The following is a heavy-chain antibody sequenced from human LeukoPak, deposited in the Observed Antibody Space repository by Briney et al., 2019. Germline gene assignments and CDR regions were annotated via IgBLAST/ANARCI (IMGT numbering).Heavy chain of an antibody. CDR2: VNHSGST. J-gene: IGHJ3*02. V-gene: IGHV4-34*01. CDR3: ARVGRPRDFDI. Sequence: SETLSLTCAVYGGSFSGYYWSWIRQPPGKGLEWIGDVNHSGSTNYNPSLKSRVTISVDTSKNQFSLKLSSVTAADTAVYHCARVGRPRDFDIWGQGTMVTVSS. CDR1: GGSFSGYY.